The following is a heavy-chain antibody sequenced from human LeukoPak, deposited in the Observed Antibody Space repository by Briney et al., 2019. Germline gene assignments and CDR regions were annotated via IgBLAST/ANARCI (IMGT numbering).Heavy chain of an antibody. Sequence: PGGSLRLSCAASGFTFSGYNMNWVRQAPGKGLEWVSSISTSSSYIYHADSVKGRFTISRDNAKKSLNLQMNSLRAEDTAVYYCARLNAGKWELLGGIDYWGQGTLVTVSS. CDR1: GFTFSGYN. D-gene: IGHD1-26*01. CDR2: ISTSSSYI. J-gene: IGHJ4*02. V-gene: IGHV3-21*01. CDR3: ARLNAGKWELLGGIDY.